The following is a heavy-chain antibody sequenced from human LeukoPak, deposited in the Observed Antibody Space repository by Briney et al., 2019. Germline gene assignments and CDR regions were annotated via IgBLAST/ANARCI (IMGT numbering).Heavy chain of an antibody. D-gene: IGHD6-19*01. CDR2: INHSGST. J-gene: IGHJ4*02. CDR1: GGSFSGYY. V-gene: IGHV4-34*01. Sequence: PSETLSLTCAVYGGSFSGYYWSWIRQPPGKGLEWIGEINHSGSTNYSPSLKSRVTISVDTSKNQFSLKLSSVTAADTAVYYCARNRYSSGWFFYWGQGTLVAVSS. CDR3: ARNRYSSGWFFY.